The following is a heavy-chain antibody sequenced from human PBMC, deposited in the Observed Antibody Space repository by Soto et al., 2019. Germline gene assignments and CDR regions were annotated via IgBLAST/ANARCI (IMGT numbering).Heavy chain of an antibody. J-gene: IGHJ4*02. Sequence: SETLSLTCTVSGGSISSYYWSWIRQPPGKGLEWIGYIYYSGSTNYNPSLKSRVTISIDTSKNQFSLKLSSVTAADTAVYYCARLGGVVSLGGVIVMPHYFDYWGQGTLVTVSS. V-gene: IGHV4-59*08. CDR2: IYYSGST. CDR1: GGSISSYY. D-gene: IGHD3-16*02. CDR3: ARLGGVVSLGGVIVMPHYFDY.